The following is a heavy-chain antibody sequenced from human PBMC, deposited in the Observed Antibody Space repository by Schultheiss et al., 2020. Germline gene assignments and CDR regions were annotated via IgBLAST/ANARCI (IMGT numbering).Heavy chain of an antibody. V-gene: IGHV3-11*01. CDR3: ARAPRRITIFGVVIKGVYFDY. CDR2: ISSSGSTI. Sequence: GGSLRLSCAASGFTFSDYYMSWIRQAPGKGLEWVSYISSSGSTIYYADSVKGRFTISRDNAKNSLYLQMNSLRAEDTAVYYCARAPRRITIFGVVIKGVYFDYWGQGTLVTVSS. D-gene: IGHD3-3*01. CDR1: GFTFSDYY. J-gene: IGHJ4*02.